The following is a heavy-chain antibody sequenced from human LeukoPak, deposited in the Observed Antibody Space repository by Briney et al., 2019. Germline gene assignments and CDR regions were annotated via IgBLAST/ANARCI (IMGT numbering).Heavy chain of an antibody. CDR3: ARGAPIAAAGKDNWFDP. D-gene: IGHD6-13*01. J-gene: IGHJ5*02. V-gene: IGHV4-38-2*02. CDR2: IYHSGRT. CDR1: GYSISSGYY. Sequence: SETLSLTCTVSGYSISSGYYWGWIRQPPGKGLEWIGSIYHSGRTFYNPSLKSRVTISVDTSKNQFSLKLTSVTAADTAVYYCARGAPIAAAGKDNWFDPWGQGTLVTVSS.